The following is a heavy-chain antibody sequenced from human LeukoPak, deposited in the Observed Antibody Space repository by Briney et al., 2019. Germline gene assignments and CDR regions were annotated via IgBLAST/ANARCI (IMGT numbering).Heavy chain of an antibody. Sequence: GRSLRLSCAASGFTFSNYAMHWVRQAPGKGLEWVAVISYDGSNEYYADSVKGRFTISRDNSKNTLYLQMNSLRAEDTAVYYCARDVYCSGGSCYSWFDYWGQGTLVTVSS. CDR3: ARDVYCSGGSCYSWFDY. D-gene: IGHD2-15*01. J-gene: IGHJ4*02. CDR1: GFTFSNYA. V-gene: IGHV3-30-3*01. CDR2: ISYDGSNE.